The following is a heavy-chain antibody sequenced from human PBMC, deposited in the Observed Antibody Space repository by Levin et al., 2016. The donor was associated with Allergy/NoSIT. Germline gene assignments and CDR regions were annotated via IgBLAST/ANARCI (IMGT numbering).Heavy chain of an antibody. CDR2: INPNSGGT. CDR3: ARTMIVVVIRWYYGMDV. J-gene: IGHJ6*02. V-gene: IGHV1-2*02. D-gene: IGHD3-22*01. Sequence: WVRQAPGQGLEWMGWINPNSGGTNYAQKFQGRVTMTRDTSISTAYMELSRLRSDDTAVYYCARTMIVVVIRWYYGMDVWGQGTTVTVSS.